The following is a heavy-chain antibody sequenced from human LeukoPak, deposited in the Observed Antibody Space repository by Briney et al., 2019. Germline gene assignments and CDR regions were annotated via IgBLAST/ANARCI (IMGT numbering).Heavy chain of an antibody. Sequence: SVKVSCKASGGTFSSYAISWVRQAPGQGLEWMGRIIPILGIANYAQKFQGRVTITADKSTSTAYMELSSLRSEDTAVYYCARDSSGWPGYFDYWGQGTLVTVSS. CDR2: IIPILGIA. CDR3: ARDSSGWPGYFDY. V-gene: IGHV1-69*04. J-gene: IGHJ4*02. D-gene: IGHD6-19*01. CDR1: GGTFSSYA.